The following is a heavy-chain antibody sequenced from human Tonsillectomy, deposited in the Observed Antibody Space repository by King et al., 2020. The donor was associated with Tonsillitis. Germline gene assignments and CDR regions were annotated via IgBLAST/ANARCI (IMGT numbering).Heavy chain of an antibody. V-gene: IGHV1-18*01. D-gene: IGHD3-22*01. CDR1: GYTFSSYG. CDR3: AREDYYDSSGGFDY. J-gene: IGHJ4*02. CDR2: ISGYNGNT. Sequence: QLVQSGAEVKKPGASVKVSCKASGYTFSSYGISWVRQAPGQGLEWMGCISGYNGNTKYAQKFQGRATMTTDTSTSTAYMELRSLSSDDTSVYYCAREDYYDSSGGFDYWGQGTLVTVSS.